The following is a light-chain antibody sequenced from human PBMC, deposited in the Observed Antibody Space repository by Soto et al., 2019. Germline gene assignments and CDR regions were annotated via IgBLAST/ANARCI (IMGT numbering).Light chain of an antibody. J-gene: IGKJ1*01. CDR3: QQYDGSPRT. Sequence: IVLTQSPGTLSLSPGERATLSCRASQSVNSRYLAWYQQKPGQAPRLLMYGASSRATGIPDRFSGSGSGTDFTLTISRLESEDFAVYYCQQYDGSPRTFGQGTKVEIK. V-gene: IGKV3-20*01. CDR2: GAS. CDR1: QSVNSRY.